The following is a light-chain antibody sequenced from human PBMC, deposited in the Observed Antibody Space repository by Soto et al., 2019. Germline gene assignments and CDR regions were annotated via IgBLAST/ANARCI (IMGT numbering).Light chain of an antibody. J-gene: IGKJ1*01. Sequence: DLQMTQSPSTLSASVGDRVTITCRASQIISNWLAWYQQKPGKAPKLLIYKASSLESGVPSRFSGSGSGTDFTLTISSLQPDDFATYYCQQYINYWTFGQGTKVEIK. CDR1: QIISNW. CDR3: QQYINYWT. CDR2: KAS. V-gene: IGKV1-5*03.